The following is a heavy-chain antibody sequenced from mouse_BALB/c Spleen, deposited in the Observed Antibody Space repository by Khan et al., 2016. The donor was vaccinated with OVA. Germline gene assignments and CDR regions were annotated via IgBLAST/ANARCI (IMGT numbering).Heavy chain of an antibody. V-gene: IGHV1-20*02. CDR3: ARISRSVCDN. Sequence: VQLQQSGPELVKPGASVKISCKASGYSFTGYFMNWVMQSHGKSLEWIGRINPHTGETFYNQKFKGKATLTVDESSSTAYMELRSLASEDSAVYYCARISRSVCDNWGQGTTLTVSS. CDR2: INPHTGET. J-gene: IGHJ2*01. CDR1: GYSFTGYF.